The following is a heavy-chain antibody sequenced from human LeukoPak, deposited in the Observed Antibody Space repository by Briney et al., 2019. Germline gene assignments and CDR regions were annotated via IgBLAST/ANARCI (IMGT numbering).Heavy chain of an antibody. CDR2: ISGSGSYT. D-gene: IGHD3-22*01. CDR1: GFTFSSYG. J-gene: IGHJ4*02. Sequence: PGGSLRLSCAASGFTFSSYGMHWVRQAPGKGLEWVSAISGSGSYTDYADSVKGRFTISKDNSKNTLYMRMSSLRAEDTALYYRAKRRYDSSGHFDSWGQGTLVTVSS. V-gene: IGHV3-23*01. CDR3: AKRRYDSSGHFDS.